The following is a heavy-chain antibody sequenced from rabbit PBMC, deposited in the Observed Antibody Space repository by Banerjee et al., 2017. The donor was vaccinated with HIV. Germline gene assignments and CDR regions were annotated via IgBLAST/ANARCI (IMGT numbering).Heavy chain of an antibody. CDR2: INAGSGRT. CDR1: GFSFSSGHD. CDR3: ARYSSGWGYLNL. V-gene: IGHV1S40*01. Sequence: QSLEESGGDLVQPEGSLTLTCTASGFSFSSGHDISWVRQAPGKGLEWIGYINAGSGRTYYANWAKGRFTISKTSSTTVTLQMTYLTGADTATYFCARYSSGWGYLNLWGPGTLVTVS. J-gene: IGHJ4*01. D-gene: IGHD4-1*01.